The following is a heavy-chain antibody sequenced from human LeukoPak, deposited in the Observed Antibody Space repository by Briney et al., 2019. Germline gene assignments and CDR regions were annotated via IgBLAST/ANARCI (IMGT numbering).Heavy chain of an antibody. V-gene: IGHV1-18*01. CDR3: ARDGVVVPAALDY. D-gene: IGHD2-2*01. J-gene: IGHJ4*02. Sequence: KLQGRVTMTTDTSTSTAYMELRRLRSDDTAMYYCARDGVVVPAALDYWGQGTLVTVSS.